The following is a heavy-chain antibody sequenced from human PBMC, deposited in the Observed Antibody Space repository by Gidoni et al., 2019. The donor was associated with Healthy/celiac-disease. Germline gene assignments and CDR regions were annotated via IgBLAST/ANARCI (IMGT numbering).Heavy chain of an antibody. D-gene: IGHD4-17*01. V-gene: IGHV1-24*01. CDR3: ATVPTVTDGMDV. Sequence: QVQLVQSGATVKQPGTAAQGSCKVCGYTLTEFPRHWGRQAPGKGLAWVGGFDPEGGETIYAQKFQGRVTMTEDTSTDTAYMGLSSLRAEDTAVYYCATVPTVTDGMDVWGQGTTVTVSS. J-gene: IGHJ6*02. CDR1: GYTLTEFP. CDR2: FDPEGGET.